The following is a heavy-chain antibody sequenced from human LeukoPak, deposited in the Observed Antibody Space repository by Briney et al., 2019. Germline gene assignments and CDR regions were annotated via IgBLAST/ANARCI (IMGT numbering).Heavy chain of an antibody. J-gene: IGHJ3*02. CDR1: GYSISSGYY. Sequence: SETLSLTCAVSGYSISSGYYWGWIRQPPGKGLEWIGSIYHSGSTYYNPSLKSRVTISVDTSKNQFSPKLSSVTAADTAAYYCARYRNEALFAFDIWGQGTMVTVSS. V-gene: IGHV4-38-2*01. CDR2: IYHSGST. D-gene: IGHD1-14*01. CDR3: ARYRNEALFAFDI.